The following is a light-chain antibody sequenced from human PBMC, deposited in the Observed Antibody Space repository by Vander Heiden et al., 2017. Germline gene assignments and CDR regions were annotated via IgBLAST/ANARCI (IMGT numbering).Light chain of an antibody. CDR1: QSISVW. Sequence: DIQMTQSPSTLSASLGDRVTITCRASQSISVWLAWHQQKPGKAPKVRIYDASSLHRGVPSRFTGSGAGTEVTLTITSLQPDESATYYCQQYDTLPYTFGQGTKVEIK. V-gene: IGKV1-5*01. CDR3: QQYDTLPYT. J-gene: IGKJ2*01. CDR2: DAS.